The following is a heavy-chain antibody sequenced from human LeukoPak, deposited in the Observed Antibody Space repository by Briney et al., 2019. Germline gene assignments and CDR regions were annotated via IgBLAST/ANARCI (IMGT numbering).Heavy chain of an antibody. CDR1: GGSFSGYY. J-gene: IGHJ6*02. Sequence: PSETLSLTCAVYGGSFSGYYWSWIRQPPGKGLEWIGYIYYSGSTNYNPSLKSRVTISVDTSKNQFSLKLSSVTAADTAVYYCARHGVYYYYGMDVWGQGTTVTVSS. CDR2: IYYSGST. CDR3: ARHGVYYYYGMDV. D-gene: IGHD3-3*01. V-gene: IGHV4-59*08.